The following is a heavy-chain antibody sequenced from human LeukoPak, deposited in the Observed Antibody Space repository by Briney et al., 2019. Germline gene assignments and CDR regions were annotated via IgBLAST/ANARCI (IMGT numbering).Heavy chain of an antibody. CDR2: ISGSGGST. V-gene: IGHV3-23*01. CDR1: GFTFSTYA. CDR3: AKDLPDAIVVVITRPNDAFDI. J-gene: IGHJ3*02. D-gene: IGHD3-22*01. Sequence: GGSLRLSCAASGFTFSTYAMSWVRQAPGKGLEWVSAISGSGGSTYYADSAKGRFTISRDNSKNTLYLQMNSLRAEDTAVYYCAKDLPDAIVVVITRPNDAFDIWGQGTMVTVSS.